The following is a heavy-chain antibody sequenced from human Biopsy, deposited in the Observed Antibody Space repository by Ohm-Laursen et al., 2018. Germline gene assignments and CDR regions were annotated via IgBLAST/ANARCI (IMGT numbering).Heavy chain of an antibody. D-gene: IGHD1-1*01. V-gene: IGHV3-21*01. Sequence: SLRLSCAASGSVFTDSSMSWVRQAPGKGLEWVSSVTTTSSYIYYADSVKGRFTISRDNSKNTLYPQMNSLVAEDSAVYYCARDISYITNWRAFDMWGQGTMVTVAS. J-gene: IGHJ3*02. CDR3: ARDISYITNWRAFDM. CDR1: GSVFTDSS. CDR2: VTTTSSYI.